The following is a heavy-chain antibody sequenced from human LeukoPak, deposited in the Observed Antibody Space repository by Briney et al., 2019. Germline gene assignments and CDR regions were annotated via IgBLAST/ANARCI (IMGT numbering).Heavy chain of an antibody. CDR1: GFTFSSYS. Sequence: GGSLRLSCAASGFTFSSYSMNWVRQAPGKGLEWVAVTSYDGSNKYYADSVKGRFTISRDNSKDTLYLQMNSLRVEDTAVYYCAKDRLNYYGSGTGLDYWGQGTLVTVSS. D-gene: IGHD3-10*01. CDR2: TSYDGSNK. CDR3: AKDRLNYYGSGTGLDY. V-gene: IGHV3-30*18. J-gene: IGHJ4*02.